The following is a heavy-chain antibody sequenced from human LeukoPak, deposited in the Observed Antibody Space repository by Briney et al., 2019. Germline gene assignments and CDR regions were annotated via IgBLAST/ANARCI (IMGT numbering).Heavy chain of an antibody. Sequence: ASVKVSCKGSGYSFTSYWIGWVRQMPGKGLEWMGIIYPGDSDTRYSPSFQGQVTISADKSISTAYLQWSSLKASDTAMYYCARLQYYYDSSGYYDYWGQGTLVTVSS. V-gene: IGHV5-51*01. CDR1: GYSFTSYW. CDR2: IYPGDSDT. D-gene: IGHD3-22*01. J-gene: IGHJ4*02. CDR3: ARLQYYYDSSGYYDY.